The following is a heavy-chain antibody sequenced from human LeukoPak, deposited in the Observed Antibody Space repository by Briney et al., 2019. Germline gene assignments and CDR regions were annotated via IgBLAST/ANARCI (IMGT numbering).Heavy chain of an antibody. CDR2: IYYSGST. Sequence: SETLSLTCAVYGEPLSGHYWSWIRQPPGKGLEWIGSIYYSGSTYYNPSLKSRVTISVDTSKNQFSLKLSSVTAADTAVYYCARFLGLWDWYFDLWGRGTLVTVSS. V-gene: IGHV4-34*01. CDR1: GEPLSGHY. CDR3: ARFLGLWDWYFDL. D-gene: IGHD3-3*01. J-gene: IGHJ2*01.